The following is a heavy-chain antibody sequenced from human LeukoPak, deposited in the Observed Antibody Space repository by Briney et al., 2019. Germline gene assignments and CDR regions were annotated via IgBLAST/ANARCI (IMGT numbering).Heavy chain of an antibody. J-gene: IGHJ6*03. V-gene: IGHV3-21*01. CDR1: GFTFSSYS. CDR3: ARDLEDRDSSGYYYLGGGYMDV. Sequence: GGSLRLSGAASGFTFSSYSMNWVRQAPGKGLEWVSSISSSSSYIYYADSVKGRFTISRDNAKNSLYLQMNSLRAEDTAVYYCARDLEDRDSSGYYYLGGGYMDVWGKGTTVTVS. D-gene: IGHD3-22*01. CDR2: ISSSSSYI.